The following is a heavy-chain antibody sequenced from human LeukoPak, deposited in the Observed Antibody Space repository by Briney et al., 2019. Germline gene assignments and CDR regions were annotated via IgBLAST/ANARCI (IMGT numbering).Heavy chain of an antibody. CDR3: ARRAYYYDSSGSSKAYYFDY. V-gene: IGHV4-59*01. D-gene: IGHD3-22*01. CDR2: IYHSGST. J-gene: IGHJ4*02. CDR1: GGSISSYY. Sequence: SETLSLTCTVSGGSISSYYWSWIRQPPGKGLEWIGYIYHSGSTDYNPSLKSRVTISVDTSKNQFSLKLSSVTAADTAVYYCARRAYYYDSSGSSKAYYFDYWGQGTLVTVSS.